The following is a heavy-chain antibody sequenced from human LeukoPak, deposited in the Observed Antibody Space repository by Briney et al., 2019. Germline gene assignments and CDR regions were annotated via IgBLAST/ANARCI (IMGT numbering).Heavy chain of an antibody. V-gene: IGHV1-18*01. CDR1: GYTFTSYG. D-gene: IGHD6-13*01. Sequence: ASVKVSCKASGYTFTSYGISWVRVAPGQGLEWMGWISAYNGNTNYAQKLQGRVTMTTDTSTSTAYMELRSLRSDDTAVCYCARSSYSSRRGDYWGQGTLVTVSS. CDR2: ISAYNGNT. J-gene: IGHJ4*02. CDR3: ARSSYSSRRGDY.